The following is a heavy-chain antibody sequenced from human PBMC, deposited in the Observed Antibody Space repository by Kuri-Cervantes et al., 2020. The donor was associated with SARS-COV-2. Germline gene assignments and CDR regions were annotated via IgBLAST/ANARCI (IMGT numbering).Heavy chain of an antibody. CDR3: ARDGGTSIAAAGMEYGFDI. CDR2: IYTSGST. V-gene: IGHV4-61*02. D-gene: IGHD6-13*01. Sequence: LRLSCTVSGGSISSSSYYWSWIRQPAGKGLEWIGRIYTSGSTNYNPSLKSRVTMSVDTSKNQFSLKLSSVTAADTAVYYCARDGGTSIAAAGMEYGFDIWGQGTMVTVSS. J-gene: IGHJ3*02. CDR1: GGSISSSSYY.